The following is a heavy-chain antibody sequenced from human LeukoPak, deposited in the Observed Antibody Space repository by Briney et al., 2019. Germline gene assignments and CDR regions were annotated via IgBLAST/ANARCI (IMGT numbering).Heavy chain of an antibody. Sequence: PGGSLRLSCAASGFTVSSNYMSWVRQAPGKGLEWVSVIYSGGSTYYANSVKGRFTISRDNSKNTLYLQMNSLRAEDTAVYYCASPLGSSPLLGYWGQGTLVTVSS. J-gene: IGHJ4*02. CDR3: ASPLGSSPLLGY. CDR2: IYSGGST. D-gene: IGHD1-26*01. CDR1: GFTVSSNY. V-gene: IGHV3-66*01.